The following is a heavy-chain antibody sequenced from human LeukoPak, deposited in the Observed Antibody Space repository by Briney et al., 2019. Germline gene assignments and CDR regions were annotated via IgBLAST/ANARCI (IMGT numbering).Heavy chain of an antibody. D-gene: IGHD2-2*02. J-gene: IGHJ4*02. Sequence: ASVEVSCKASGGTFSSYAISWVRQAPGQGLEWMGGIIPIFGTANYAQKFQGRVTITTDESTSTAYMELSSLRSEDTAVYYCARGRGYCSSTSCYKESLYYFDYWGQGTLVTVSS. CDR1: GGTFSSYA. CDR2: IIPIFGTA. CDR3: ARGRGYCSSTSCYKESLYYFDY. V-gene: IGHV1-69*05.